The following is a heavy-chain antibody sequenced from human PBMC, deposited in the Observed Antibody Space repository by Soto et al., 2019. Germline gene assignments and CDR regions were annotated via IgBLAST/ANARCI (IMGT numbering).Heavy chain of an antibody. D-gene: IGHD3-10*01. J-gene: IGHJ4*02. V-gene: IGHV1-3*01. CDR3: ARASDTMVRGVIKN. CDR2: INAGNGNT. CDR1: GYTFTSYA. Sequence: QVQLVQSGAEVKKPGASVKVSYKASGYTFTSYAMHWVRQAPGQRLEWMGWINAGNGNTKYSQKFQGRVTITRDTSASTAYMELSSLRSEDTAVYYCARASDTMVRGVIKNWGQGTLVTVSS.